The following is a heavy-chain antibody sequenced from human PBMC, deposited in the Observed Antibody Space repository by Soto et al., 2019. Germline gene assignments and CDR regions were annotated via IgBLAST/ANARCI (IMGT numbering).Heavy chain of an antibody. V-gene: IGHV2-5*02. CDR2: IYWDDDK. J-gene: IGHJ4*02. D-gene: IGHD2-15*01. Sequence: QITLKESGPTLVKPTQTLTLTCTFSGFSLSSSGVGVGWIRQPPGKALEWLTFIYWDDDKRYSPSLKSRRTITEDTPKNQVVLTPTNMDLVDTATYYCARLVVAGITYYFGSWGQGNVLTVPS. CDR3: ARLVVAGITYYFGS. CDR1: GFSLSSSGVG.